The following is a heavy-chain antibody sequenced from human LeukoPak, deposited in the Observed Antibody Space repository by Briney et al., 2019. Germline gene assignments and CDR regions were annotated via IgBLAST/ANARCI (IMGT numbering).Heavy chain of an antibody. CDR2: ISSSSSTI. D-gene: IGHD3-10*01. CDR1: GFTFSSYS. V-gene: IGHV3-48*01. J-gene: IGHJ4*02. Sequence: GGSLRLSCAASGFTFSSYSMNWVRQAPGKGLEWVSYISSSSSTIYYADSVKGRFTISRDNAKNSLYLQMNSLRAEDTAVYYCARESITMVRGLDYWGQGTLVTVSS. CDR3: ARESITMVRGLDY.